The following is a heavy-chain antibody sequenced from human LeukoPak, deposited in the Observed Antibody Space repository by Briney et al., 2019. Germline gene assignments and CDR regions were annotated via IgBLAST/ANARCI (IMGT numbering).Heavy chain of an antibody. D-gene: IGHD6-13*01. J-gene: IGHJ4*02. V-gene: IGHV4-39*07. CDR1: GGSISSSSYY. Sequence: SETLSLTCTVSGGSISSSSYYWGWIRQPPGKGLEWIGSIYYSGSTYYNPSLKSRVTMSVDTSKNQFSLKLSSVTAADTAVYYCARVTYGQQLTIDYWGQGTLVTVSS. CDR3: ARVTYGQQLTIDY. CDR2: IYYSGST.